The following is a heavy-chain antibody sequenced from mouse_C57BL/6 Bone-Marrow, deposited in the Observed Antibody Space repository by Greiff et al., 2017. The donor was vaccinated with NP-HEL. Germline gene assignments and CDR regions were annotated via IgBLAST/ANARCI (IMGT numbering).Heavy chain of an antibody. CDR3: ARPYYGSSYGFAY. Sequence: EVMLVESGGDLVKPGGSLKLSCAASGFTFSSYGMSWVRQTPDKRLEWVATLSSGGSYTYYPDSVKGRFTISRDNAKNTLYLQMSSLKSDDTAMYYCARPYYGSSYGFAYWGQGTLVTVSA. J-gene: IGHJ3*01. V-gene: IGHV5-6*01. D-gene: IGHD1-1*01. CDR1: GFTFSSYG. CDR2: LSSGGSYT.